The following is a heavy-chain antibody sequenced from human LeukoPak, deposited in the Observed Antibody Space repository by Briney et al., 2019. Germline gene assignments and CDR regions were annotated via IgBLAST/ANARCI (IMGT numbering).Heavy chain of an antibody. V-gene: IGHV4-38-2*02. D-gene: IGHD5-18*01. J-gene: IGHJ4*02. CDR1: GYSISSGYY. CDR3: ARVYSYGYYFDY. Sequence: SETLSLTCTVSGYSISSGYYWGWNRQPPGKGLEWIGSIYHSGSTYYNPSLKSRVTISVDTSKNQFSLKLSSVTAADTAVYYCARVYSYGYYFDYWGQGTLVTVSS. CDR2: IYHSGST.